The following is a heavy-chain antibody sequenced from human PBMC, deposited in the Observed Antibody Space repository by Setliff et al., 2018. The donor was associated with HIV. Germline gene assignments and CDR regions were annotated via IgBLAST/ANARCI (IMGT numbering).Heavy chain of an antibody. CDR2: IYSSGYT. J-gene: IGHJ4*02. V-gene: IGHV4-4*09. CDR3: ARMQQLPALSHDH. D-gene: IGHD6-13*01. CDR1: DDSISTYY. Sequence: SETLSLTCTVSDDSISTYYWSWIRQPPGKGLGWIGYIYSSGYTNYNPSLKSRVTISVDTSKNEVSLRMTSVIAADAAVYFCARMQQLPALSHDHWGQGTLVTVSS.